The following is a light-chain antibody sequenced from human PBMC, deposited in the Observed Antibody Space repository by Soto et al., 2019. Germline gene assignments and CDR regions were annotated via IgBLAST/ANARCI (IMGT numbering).Light chain of an antibody. Sequence: EIVLTQSPGTLSLSPGEGATLSCRASQTVYSTYLAWYQQKPGQAPRLLIYGASNRATGIPDRFSGSGSGTDFTLTISRLEPEDFAVYYCQQYGSSPLTFGGGTKVDI. CDR3: QQYGSSPLT. CDR2: GAS. J-gene: IGKJ4*01. V-gene: IGKV3-20*01. CDR1: QTVYSTY.